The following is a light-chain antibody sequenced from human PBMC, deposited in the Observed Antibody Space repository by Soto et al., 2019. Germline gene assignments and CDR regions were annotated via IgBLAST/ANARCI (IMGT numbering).Light chain of an antibody. V-gene: IGKV3-11*01. CDR1: QSISSY. J-gene: IGKJ2*01. Sequence: IVLTQSPATLSLSPGERATLSCRASQSISSYLAWYQHKPGQAPRLLIHDASNRATGIPARFSGSGSGTDFTLAISSLEPEDFAVYYCQQRSNWPSTFGQGTKLEIK. CDR2: DAS. CDR3: QQRSNWPST.